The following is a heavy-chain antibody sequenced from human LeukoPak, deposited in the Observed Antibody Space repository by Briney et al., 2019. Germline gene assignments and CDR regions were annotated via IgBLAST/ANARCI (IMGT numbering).Heavy chain of an antibody. V-gene: IGHV4-59*01. CDR1: GGPLTSYY. D-gene: IGHD5-12*01. Sequence: SESLSLTCAVSGGPLTSYYWTWIRQPPGKGLEWIGFIYYRGSTNYNPSLESRVTISIDTSKNRFSLKLSSVTAADTAVYYCARDRYSGYDGFGAFDIWGQGTMVTVSS. J-gene: IGHJ3*02. CDR2: IYYRGST. CDR3: ARDRYSGYDGFGAFDI.